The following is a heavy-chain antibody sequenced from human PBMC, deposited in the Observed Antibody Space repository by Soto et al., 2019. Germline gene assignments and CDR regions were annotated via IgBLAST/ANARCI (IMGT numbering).Heavy chain of an antibody. V-gene: IGHV1-18*01. CDR3: ARDQGYDILIEGGGAFDI. CDR2: ISAYNGNT. D-gene: IGHD3-9*01. Sequence: ASVKVSCKASGYTFTSYGISWVRQAPGQGLEWMGWISAYNGNTNYAQKLQGRVTMTTDTSTSTAYMELRSLRSDDTAVYYCARDQGYDILIEGGGAFDIWGQGTMVTVSS. J-gene: IGHJ3*02. CDR1: GYTFTSYG.